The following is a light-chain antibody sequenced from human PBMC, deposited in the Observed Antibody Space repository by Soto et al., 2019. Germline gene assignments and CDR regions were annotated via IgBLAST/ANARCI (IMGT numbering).Light chain of an antibody. CDR2: AAS. CDR1: QGFSSF. V-gene: IGKV1-9*01. J-gene: IGKJ4*01. CDR3: QHLNTYPLT. Sequence: DIQLTQSPSFLSASVGDRVTITCRASQGFSSFLAWYQQKPGKAPNLLISAASTLRTGVPSRFSGSGSGTEFTLTISSLQPEDFATYYCQHLNTYPLTFGGGTKVEI.